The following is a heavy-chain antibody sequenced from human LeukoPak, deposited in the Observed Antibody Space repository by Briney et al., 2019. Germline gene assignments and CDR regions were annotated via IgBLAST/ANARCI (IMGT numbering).Heavy chain of an antibody. CDR3: ARGRYDFWSGYYAH. CDR1: GGSISSSSYY. J-gene: IGHJ4*02. V-gene: IGHV4-39*07. CDR2: INHSGST. D-gene: IGHD3-3*01. Sequence: PSETLSLTCTVSGGSISSSSYYWGWIRQPPGKGLEWIGEINHSGSTNYNPSLKSRVTISVDTSKNQFSLKLSSVTAADTAVYYCARGRYDFWSGYYAHWGQGTLVTVSS.